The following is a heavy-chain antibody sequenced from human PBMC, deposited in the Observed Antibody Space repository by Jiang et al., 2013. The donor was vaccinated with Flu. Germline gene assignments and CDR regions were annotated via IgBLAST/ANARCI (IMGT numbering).Heavy chain of an antibody. CDR3: AHSLWYDTSGSYYGIRFDY. V-gene: IGHV2-5*02. CDR1: GFSLSTSGVG. CDR2: IYWDDDK. D-gene: IGHD3-22*01. J-gene: IGHJ4*02. Sequence: KPTQTLTLTCTFSGFSLSTSGVGVGWIRQPPGKALEWLALIYWDDDKPYSPSLRSRLTITKDTSKNQVVLRMTNMDPVDTATYYCAHSLWYDTSGSYYGIRFDYWGQG.